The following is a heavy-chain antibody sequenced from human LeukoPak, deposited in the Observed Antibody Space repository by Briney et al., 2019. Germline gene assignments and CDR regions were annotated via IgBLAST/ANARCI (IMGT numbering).Heavy chain of an antibody. CDR2: INTNTGNP. V-gene: IGHV7-4-1*02. D-gene: IGHD6-13*01. Sequence: ASVKVSCKASGYTFTSYTMNWVRQAPGQGLEGMGWINTNTGNPTYAQGFTGRFVFSLDTSVSTAYLQISSLKAEDTAVYYCARAGGARTGIAAAGDYWGQGTLVTVSS. CDR1: GYTFTSYT. CDR3: ARAGGARTGIAAAGDY. J-gene: IGHJ4*02.